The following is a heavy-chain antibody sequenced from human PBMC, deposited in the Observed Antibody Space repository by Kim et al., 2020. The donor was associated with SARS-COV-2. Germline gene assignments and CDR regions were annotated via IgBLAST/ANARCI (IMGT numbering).Heavy chain of an antibody. CDR2: INQSGST. D-gene: IGHD2-15*01. V-gene: IGHV4-34*01. CDR3: SRGFTPECSGFVCHVA. J-gene: IGHJ5*01. Sequence: SETLSLTCAVYGGSFSGYHWTWIRQPPGKGLEWIGEINQSGSTYYNPSLRSRVTISVHTPKNQFSLRLTSVTAADTAVFYCSRGFTPECSGFVCHVAWG. CDR1: GGSFSGYH.